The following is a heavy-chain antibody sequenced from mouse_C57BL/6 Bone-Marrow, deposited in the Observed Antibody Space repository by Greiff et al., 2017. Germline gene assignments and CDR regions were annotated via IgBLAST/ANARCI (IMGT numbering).Heavy chain of an antibody. V-gene: IGHV3-6*01. Sequence: DVHLVESGPGLVKPSQSLSLTCSVTGYSITSGYYWNWIRQFPGNKLEWMGYISYDGSNNYNPSLKNRISITRDTSKNQFFLKLNSATTEDTATYYCAREEDYYGSSYGFAYWGQGTLVTVSA. CDR3: AREEDYYGSSYGFAY. CDR1: GYSITSGYY. CDR2: ISYDGSN. D-gene: IGHD1-1*01. J-gene: IGHJ3*01.